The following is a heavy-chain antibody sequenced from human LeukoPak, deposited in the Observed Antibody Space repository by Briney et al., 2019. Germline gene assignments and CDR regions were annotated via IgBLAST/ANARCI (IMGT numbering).Heavy chain of an antibody. V-gene: IGHV1-69*05. D-gene: IGHD2-15*01. CDR3: ARQQVAGNYYYYYGMDV. J-gene: IGHJ6*02. CDR1: GGTFSSYA. Sequence: SVKVSCTASGGTFSSYAISWVRQAPGQGLEWMGGIIPIFGTANYAQKFQGRVTMTRDTSTSTVYMELSSLRSEDTAVYYCARQQVAGNYYYYYGMDVWGQGTTVTVSS. CDR2: IIPIFGTA.